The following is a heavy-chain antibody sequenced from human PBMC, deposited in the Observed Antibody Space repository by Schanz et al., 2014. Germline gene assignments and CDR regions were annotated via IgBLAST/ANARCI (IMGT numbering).Heavy chain of an antibody. CDR2: ISSGAST. Sequence: EVQLLESGGGLVQPGGSLKLSCAASGLIFSNYVMSWVRQAPGKGLEWVSSISSGASTYYADSVKGRFTISRDNSNKTVDLQMNSLRAEDTALYYCVRDELLWFGEVLSLDYWGQGALVTVSS. V-gene: IGHV3-23*01. CDR3: VRDELLWFGEVLSLDY. D-gene: IGHD3-10*01. J-gene: IGHJ4*02. CDR1: GLIFSNYV.